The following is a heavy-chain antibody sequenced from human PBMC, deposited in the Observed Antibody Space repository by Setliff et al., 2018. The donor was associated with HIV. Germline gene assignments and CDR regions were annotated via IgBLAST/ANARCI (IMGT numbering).Heavy chain of an antibody. CDR3: VRDRETVSISGVAVPYFDY. Sequence: PGGSLRLSCAVSGFTFSTYGMHWVRQAPGKGLEWVTFIEHDGSKKFYADSVKGRFTISRDNSKNTLYLQMNSLRAEDTAIYYCVRDRETVSISGVAVPYFDYWGQGTQVTVS. CDR2: IEHDGSKK. CDR1: GFTFSTYG. D-gene: IGHD3-3*01. V-gene: IGHV3-30*02. J-gene: IGHJ4*02.